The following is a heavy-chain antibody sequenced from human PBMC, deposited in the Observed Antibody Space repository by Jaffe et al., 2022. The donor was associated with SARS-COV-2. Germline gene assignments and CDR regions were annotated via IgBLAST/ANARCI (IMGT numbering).Heavy chain of an antibody. CDR2: IYPGDSDT. J-gene: IGHJ5*02. CDR1: GYSFTSYW. D-gene: IGHD6-6*01. V-gene: IGHV5-51*01. Sequence: EVQLVQSGAEVKKPGESLKISCKGSGYSFTSYWIGWVRQMPGKGLEWMGIIYPGDSDTRYSPSFQGQVTISADKSISTAYLQWSSLKASDTAMYYCARRGVAARRVGDLSIWFDPWGQGTLVTVSS. CDR3: ARRGVAARRVGDLSIWFDP.